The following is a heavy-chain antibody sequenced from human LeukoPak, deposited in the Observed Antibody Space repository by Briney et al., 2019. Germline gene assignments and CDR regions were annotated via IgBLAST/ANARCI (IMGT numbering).Heavy chain of an antibody. J-gene: IGHJ6*03. CDR2: ISSSSSYI. V-gene: IGHV3-21*01. Sequence: PGGPLRLSCAASGFTFSSYSMNWVPQAPGKGLEWVSSISSSSSYIYYADSEKGRFTISRDNSKNTLYLQMNSLRAEDTAVYYCAKGLPLHYYYMDVRGKGTTVTVSS. CDR1: GFTFSSYS. CDR3: AKGLPLHYYYMDV.